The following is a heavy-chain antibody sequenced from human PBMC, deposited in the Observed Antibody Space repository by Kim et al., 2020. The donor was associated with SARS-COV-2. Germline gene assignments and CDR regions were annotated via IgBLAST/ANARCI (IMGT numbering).Heavy chain of an antibody. Sequence: SETLSLTCTVSGGSVSSGSYYWSWIRQPPGKGLEWIGYIYYSGSTNYNPSLKSRVTISVDTSKNQFSLKLSSVTAADTAVYYCARDMRFLEWWYFDLWGRGTLVTVSS. CDR3: ARDMRFLEWWYFDL. J-gene: IGHJ2*01. CDR2: IYYSGST. CDR1: GGSVSSGSYY. D-gene: IGHD3-3*01. V-gene: IGHV4-61*01.